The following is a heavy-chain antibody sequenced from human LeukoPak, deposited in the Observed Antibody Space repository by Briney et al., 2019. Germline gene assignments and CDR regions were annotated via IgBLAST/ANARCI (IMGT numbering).Heavy chain of an antibody. V-gene: IGHV3-30*18. J-gene: IGHJ6*02. Sequence: GGSLRLSCAASGFSFRNYGMYWGRQAPGKGLEWVTVISDDGIQKYYADSVKGRFTISRDNSKNMVFLQMSSLRDEDAAVYYCAKERAGPTYGIDAWGQGTTVTVSS. D-gene: IGHD2-21*01. CDR1: GFSFRNYG. CDR3: AKERAGPTYGIDA. CDR2: ISDDGIQK.